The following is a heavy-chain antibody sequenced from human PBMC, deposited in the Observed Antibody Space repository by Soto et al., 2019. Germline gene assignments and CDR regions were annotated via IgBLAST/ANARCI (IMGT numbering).Heavy chain of an antibody. D-gene: IGHD2-2*01. CDR3: ARCSGTSCYWSY. CDR1: GFTVSSNY. Sequence: GGSLRLSCAASGFTVSSNYMSWVRQAPGKGLEWVSVVYSGGSTYYGASAKGRFTISRDDSKNTLYLQMNSLRAEDTAVYYCARCSGTSCYWSYWGHGTLVTVSS. CDR2: VYSGGST. V-gene: IGHV3-66*01. J-gene: IGHJ4*01.